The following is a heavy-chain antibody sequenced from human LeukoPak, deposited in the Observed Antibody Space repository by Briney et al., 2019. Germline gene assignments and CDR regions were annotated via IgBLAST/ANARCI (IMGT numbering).Heavy chain of an antibody. V-gene: IGHV4-59*01. CDR1: GVSISNYY. Sequence: KPSETLSLTCTVSGVSISNYYWSWIRQPPGKGLEWIGDIYYSGSTNYNPSLKSRVTISVDTSKNQFSLKLSSVTAADTAVYYCARADTYSSSWYGNYFDYWGQGTLVTVSS. J-gene: IGHJ4*02. CDR3: ARADTYSSSWYGNYFDY. D-gene: IGHD6-13*01. CDR2: IYYSGST.